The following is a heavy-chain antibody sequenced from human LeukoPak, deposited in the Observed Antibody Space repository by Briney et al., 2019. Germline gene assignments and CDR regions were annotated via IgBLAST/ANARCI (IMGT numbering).Heavy chain of an antibody. Sequence: GGSLRLSCAASGFNFGDFPMTWVRQAPGKGLEWVSSINTGGDPISYADSVKGRFTISRDNSRSMVYLQANNLTIEDTAVYYCARDWAPGTTKKFDYWGQGTLVTVSS. CDR3: ARDWAPGTTKKFDY. J-gene: IGHJ4*02. V-gene: IGHV3-23*01. CDR2: INTGGDPI. CDR1: GFNFGDFP. D-gene: IGHD1-1*01.